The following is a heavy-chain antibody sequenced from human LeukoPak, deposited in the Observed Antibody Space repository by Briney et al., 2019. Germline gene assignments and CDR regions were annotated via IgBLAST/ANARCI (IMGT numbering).Heavy chain of an antibody. D-gene: IGHD6-13*01. CDR3: AGLSSIWSPFREP. Sequence: SETLSLTCAVYGGSFSGYSWTWIRQPPGKGREWIGEINHSGSTNYNPSLKSRVTISGDTSKNQFSLKLSSVTAADTAVYYCAGLSSIWSPFREPWGQGTLVTVSS. V-gene: IGHV4-34*01. CDR1: GGSFSGYS. CDR2: INHSGST. J-gene: IGHJ5*02.